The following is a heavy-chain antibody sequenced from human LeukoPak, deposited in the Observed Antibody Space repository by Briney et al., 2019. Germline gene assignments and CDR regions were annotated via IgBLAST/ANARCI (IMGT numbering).Heavy chain of an antibody. J-gene: IGHJ4*02. CDR3: ARPQAAAGTFGFDC. CDR1: GSSFTSYW. V-gene: IGHV5-51*01. D-gene: IGHD6-13*01. Sequence: GASLQISCKGSGSSFTSYWIGWVRQLPGKGLEWMGIIYPGDSDTRYSPSFQGQVTISADKSISTAYLQWSSLKASDTAMYYCARPQAAAGTFGFDCWGQGTLVTVSS. CDR2: IYPGDSDT.